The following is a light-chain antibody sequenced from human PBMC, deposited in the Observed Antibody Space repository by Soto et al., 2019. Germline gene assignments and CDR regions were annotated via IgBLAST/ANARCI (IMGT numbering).Light chain of an antibody. J-gene: IGLJ2*01. CDR1: SSDVGGYNY. Sequence: QSALTQPASVSGSPGQSITISCTGTSSDVGGYNYVSWYQHHPGKAPKLMIYDVSNRPSGVSNRFSGSKSDNTASLTISGLQAEDAADYYCSSYTSTSTVVFGGGTKLTVL. CDR3: SSYTSTSTVV. V-gene: IGLV2-14*03. CDR2: DVS.